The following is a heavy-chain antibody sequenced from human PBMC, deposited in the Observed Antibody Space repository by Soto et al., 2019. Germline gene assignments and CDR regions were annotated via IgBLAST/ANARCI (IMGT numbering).Heavy chain of an antibody. V-gene: IGHV3-9*01. Sequence: GGSLRLSCAPSGFTFDDYAMHWVRQAPGKGLEWVSGISWNSGSIGYADSVKGRFTISRDNAKNSLYLQMNSLRSNDTAVYYCARGAGGRITIFGVAANYYYYYGMDVWGQGTTVTVSS. J-gene: IGHJ6*02. CDR1: GFTFDDYA. CDR3: ARGAGGRITIFGVAANYYYYYGMDV. D-gene: IGHD3-3*01. CDR2: ISWNSGSI.